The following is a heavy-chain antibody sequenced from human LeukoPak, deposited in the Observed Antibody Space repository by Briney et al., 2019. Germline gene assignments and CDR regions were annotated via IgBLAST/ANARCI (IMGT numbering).Heavy chain of an antibody. V-gene: IGHV3-48*01. CDR2: ISSSSSTI. CDR3: DAEGWY. CDR1: GFTFSSYA. D-gene: IGHD2-15*01. Sequence: GGSLRLSCAASGFTFSSYAMHWVRQAPGKGLEWVSYISSSSSTIYYADSVKGRFTISRDNAKNSLYLQMNSLRAEDTAVYYCDAEGWYWGQGTLVTVSS. J-gene: IGHJ4*02.